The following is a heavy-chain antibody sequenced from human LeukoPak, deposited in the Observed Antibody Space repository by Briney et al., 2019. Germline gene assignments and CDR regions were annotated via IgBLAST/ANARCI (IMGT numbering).Heavy chain of an antibody. CDR3: ASLNYGSDY. D-gene: IGHD1-7*01. J-gene: IGHJ4*02. CDR2: ISYDGSIK. V-gene: IGHV3-30-3*01. Sequence: GGSLRLSCAASGLTFSGYDMHWVRQAPGKGLEWVAVISYDGSIKYYADSVKGRFTISRDNSKNTLYLQMNSLRAEDTAVYYCASLNYGSDYWGQGTLVTVSS. CDR1: GLTFSGYD.